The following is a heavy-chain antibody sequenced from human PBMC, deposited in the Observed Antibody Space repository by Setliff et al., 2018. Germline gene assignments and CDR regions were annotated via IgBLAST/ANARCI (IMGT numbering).Heavy chain of an antibody. CDR2: IWYDGRNK. D-gene: IGHD6-6*01. V-gene: IGHV3-33*01. CDR1: GFTFRSYA. J-gene: IGHJ1*01. Sequence: GGSLRLSCAASGFTFRSYAMHWVRQAPGKGLEWVAIIWYDGRNKYYADSVYGRFTVSRDNPKNTLYLQMNSLRVEDTAVYYCARDRDDGSSFAEYFQHWGQGTLVTVSS. CDR3: ARDRDDGSSFAEYFQH.